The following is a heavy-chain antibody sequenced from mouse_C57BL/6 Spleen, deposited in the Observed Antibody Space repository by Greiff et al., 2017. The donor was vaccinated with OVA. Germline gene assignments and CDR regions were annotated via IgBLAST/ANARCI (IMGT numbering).Heavy chain of an antibody. CDR3: ARRAPSYYDYDGAFAY. D-gene: IGHD2-4*01. CDR2: IYPRDGST. CDR1: GYTFTDHT. V-gene: IGHV1-78*01. Sequence: VMLVESDAELVKPGASVKISCKVSGYTFTDHTIHWMKQRPEQGLEWIGYIYPRDGSTKYNEKFKGKATLTADKSSSTAYMQLNSLTSEDSAVYFCARRAPSYYDYDGAFAYWGQGTLVTVSA. J-gene: IGHJ3*01.